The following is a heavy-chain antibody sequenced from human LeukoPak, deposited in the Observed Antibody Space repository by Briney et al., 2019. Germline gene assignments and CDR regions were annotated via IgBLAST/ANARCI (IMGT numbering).Heavy chain of an antibody. V-gene: IGHV1-18*01. CDR2: ISAYNGNT. CDR1: GYTFTSYG. CDR3: ARDLSGIAVAGTNLFDY. D-gene: IGHD6-19*01. J-gene: IGHJ4*02. Sequence: GASVTVSCKASGYTFTSYGISWVRQAPGQGLEWMGWISAYNGNTNYAQKLQGRVTMTTDTSTSTAYMELRSLRSDDTAVYYCARDLSGIAVAGTNLFDYWGQGTLVTVSS.